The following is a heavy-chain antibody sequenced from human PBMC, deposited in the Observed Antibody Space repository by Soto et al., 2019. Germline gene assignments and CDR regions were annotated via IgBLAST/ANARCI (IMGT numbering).Heavy chain of an antibody. J-gene: IGHJ6*02. Sequence: SVKVSYRASGGTFSSYAMPCVRQAPGQGXEWMGGIITIFGKANYAQKLQGRGKINEDEYTSTDYMELSSLRYEDTAVYYCARVGGMAKINYYYYGMDVWGQGTTVTVSS. V-gene: IGHV1-69*13. CDR2: IITIFGKA. CDR3: ARVGGMAKINYYYYGMDV. CDR1: GGTFSSYA. D-gene: IGHD3-16*01.